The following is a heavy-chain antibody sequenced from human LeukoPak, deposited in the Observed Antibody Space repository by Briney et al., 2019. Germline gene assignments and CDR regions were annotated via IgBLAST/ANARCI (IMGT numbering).Heavy chain of an antibody. CDR2: ISYSGST. Sequence: PSETLSLTCAVSGGSISSGGYSWSWIRQPPGKGLEWIGYISYSGSTSYNSSLKSRVTISVDTSKNQFSLKLSSMTAADTAVYFCVKMAEWFDPWGQGTLVTVSS. CDR1: GGSISSGGYS. J-gene: IGHJ5*02. D-gene: IGHD5-24*01. V-gene: IGHV4-61*08. CDR3: VKMAEWFDP.